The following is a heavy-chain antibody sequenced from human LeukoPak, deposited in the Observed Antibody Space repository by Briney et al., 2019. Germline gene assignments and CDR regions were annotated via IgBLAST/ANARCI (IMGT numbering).Heavy chain of an antibody. CDR1: GFTFSSYW. Sequence: GGSLRLSCAASGFTFSSYWMHWLRQAPGKGLVCVSRINSDGSSTSYADSVKGRFTISRDNAKNTLYLQMNSLRAEDTAVYYCASGGPGWFDPWGQGTLVTVSS. CDR2: INSDGSST. D-gene: IGHD4-23*01. J-gene: IGHJ5*02. V-gene: IGHV3-74*01. CDR3: ASGGPGWFDP.